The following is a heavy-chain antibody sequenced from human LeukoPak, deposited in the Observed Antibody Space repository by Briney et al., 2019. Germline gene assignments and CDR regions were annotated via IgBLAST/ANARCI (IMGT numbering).Heavy chain of an antibody. CDR3: AKDEVLWFGERAFDI. V-gene: IGHV3-23*01. Sequence: GGSLRLSCAASGFPFSTYAMSWVRQAPGKGLDWVSVISTSGGTKYYADSVKGRFTISRDNSKITLYLQMISLSVEDTAVYYCAKDEVLWFGERAFDIWGHGTMVTVSS. D-gene: IGHD3-10*01. J-gene: IGHJ3*02. CDR1: GFPFSTYA. CDR2: ISTSGGTK.